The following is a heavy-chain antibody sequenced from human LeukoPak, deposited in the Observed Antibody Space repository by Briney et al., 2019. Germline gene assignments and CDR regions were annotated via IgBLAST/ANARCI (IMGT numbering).Heavy chain of an antibody. CDR2: MNPNSGNT. CDR1: GYTFTSYD. D-gene: IGHD3-9*01. CDR3: ARVQDGLRYFDWLSEYYYMDV. Sequence: ASVKVSCKASGYTFTSYDINWVRQAPGQALEWMGWMNPNSGNTGYAQKLQGRVTMTTDTSTSTAYMELRSLRSDDTAVYYCARVQDGLRYFDWLSEYYYMDVWGKGTTVTISS. J-gene: IGHJ6*03. V-gene: IGHV1-8*02.